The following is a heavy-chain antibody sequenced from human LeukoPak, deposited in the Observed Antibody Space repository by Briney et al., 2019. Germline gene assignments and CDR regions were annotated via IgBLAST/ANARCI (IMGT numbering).Heavy chain of an antibody. CDR2: IYSGGNT. V-gene: IGHV3-53*01. D-gene: IGHD3-16*01. J-gene: IGHJ4*02. Sequence: GGSLRLSCAASGFTVSSNYMSWVRQAPGKGLEWVSVIYSGGNTYYADSVKGRFTVSRDNSKNTLYLQTNSLRAEDTAVYYCAGGGSPHYFDYWGQGTLVTVSS. CDR3: AGGGSPHYFDY. CDR1: GFTVSSNY.